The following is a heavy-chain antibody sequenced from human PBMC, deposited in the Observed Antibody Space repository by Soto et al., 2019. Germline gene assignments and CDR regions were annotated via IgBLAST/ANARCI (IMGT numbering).Heavy chain of an antibody. CDR3: ARRSLAAAGKYYFDY. V-gene: IGHV4-39*01. CDR2: LYYSGST. J-gene: IGHJ4*02. Sequence: PSETLSLTCTVSGGSIDSSSYYWGWIRQPPGKGLEWIGTLYYSGSTYYNPSLKSRVTISVDASKNQSSLKLSSVTAADTAVYFCARRSLAAAGKYYFDYWGQGTLVTGSS. D-gene: IGHD6-13*01. CDR1: GGSIDSSSYY.